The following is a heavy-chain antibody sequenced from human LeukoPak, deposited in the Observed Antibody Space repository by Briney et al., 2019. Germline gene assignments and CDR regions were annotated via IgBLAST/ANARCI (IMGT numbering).Heavy chain of an antibody. CDR2: ISTGGDST. CDR3: VKNGWLDY. J-gene: IGHJ4*02. V-gene: IGHV3-21*01. Sequence: GGSLRLSCAASGFTFSSQNMNWGRQAPGEGREWVAYISTGGDSTKYADSVEGRFTISRDSVETSLYLLMNSLRVDDTAVYYCVKNGWLDYWGQGIVVTVSS. CDR1: GFTFSSQN. D-gene: IGHD6-19*01.